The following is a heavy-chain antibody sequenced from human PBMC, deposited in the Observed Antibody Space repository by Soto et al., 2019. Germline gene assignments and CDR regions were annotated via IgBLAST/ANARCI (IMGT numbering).Heavy chain of an antibody. CDR1: GGSISSYY. Sequence: QVQLQESGPGLVKPSETLSLTCTVSGGSISSYYWSWIRQPPGKGLEWIGYIYYSGSTNYNPSPKSRVTISVDTSKNQFSLKLSSVTAADTAVYYCARHLLLYYYDSSGYYLRDAFDIWGQGTMVTVSS. J-gene: IGHJ3*02. V-gene: IGHV4-59*08. CDR2: IYYSGST. CDR3: ARHLLLYYYDSSGYYLRDAFDI. D-gene: IGHD3-22*01.